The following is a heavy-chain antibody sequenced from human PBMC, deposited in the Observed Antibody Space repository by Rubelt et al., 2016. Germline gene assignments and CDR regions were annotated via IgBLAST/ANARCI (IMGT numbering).Heavy chain of an antibody. V-gene: IGHV3-9*01. D-gene: IGHD2-15*01. CDR2: ISWNSGSI. Sequence: VSGISWNSGSIGYADSVKGRFTISRDNAKNSLYLQMNSLRAEDTAVYYCARYKCSGGSCYATFDCWGQGTLVTVSS. J-gene: IGHJ4*02. CDR3: ARYKCSGGSCYATFDC.